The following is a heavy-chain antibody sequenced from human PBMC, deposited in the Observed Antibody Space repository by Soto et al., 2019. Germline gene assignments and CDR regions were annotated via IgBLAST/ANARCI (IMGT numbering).Heavy chain of an antibody. Sequence: PSETLSLTCTVSGGSISSYYWSWIRQPPGKGLEWIGYIYYSGSTNYNPSIKSRVTISVDTSKNQFSLKLSSVTAADTAVYYCARTGIVLVPAAIGWFDPWGQGTLVTVSS. J-gene: IGHJ5*02. CDR2: IYYSGST. V-gene: IGHV4-59*01. CDR1: GGSISSYY. CDR3: ARTGIVLVPAAIGWFDP. D-gene: IGHD2-2*01.